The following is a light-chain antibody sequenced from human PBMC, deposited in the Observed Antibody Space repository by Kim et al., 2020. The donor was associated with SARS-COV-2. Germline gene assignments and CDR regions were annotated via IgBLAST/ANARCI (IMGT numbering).Light chain of an antibody. J-gene: IGLJ2*01. V-gene: IGLV7-46*01. CDR3: LLSSGGARV. CDR2: DLT. Sequence: PGVTVTITCGPSTGARTSGHYPYGFQQKPAQAPRTLIYDLTNKHTWTPARFSGSRLGDKAALTPSGAQPEDEAEYYCLLSSGGARVFGGGTQLTVL. CDR1: TGARTSGHY.